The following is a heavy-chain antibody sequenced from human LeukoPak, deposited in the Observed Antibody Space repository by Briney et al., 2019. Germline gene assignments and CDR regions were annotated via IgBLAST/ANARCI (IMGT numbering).Heavy chain of an antibody. CDR3: AIGGRYCSSTSCYASAFDY. Sequence: GRSLRLSCAASGFTFSSYGMHWVRQAPGKGLEWVAVISNDGNNKYYADSVKGRFTISRDNSKNTLYLQMNSLRAEDRDVYYCAIGGRYCSSTSCYASAFDYWGQGTLVSVSS. CDR2: ISNDGNNK. D-gene: IGHD2-2*01. V-gene: IGHV3-30*03. CDR1: GFTFSSYG. J-gene: IGHJ4*02.